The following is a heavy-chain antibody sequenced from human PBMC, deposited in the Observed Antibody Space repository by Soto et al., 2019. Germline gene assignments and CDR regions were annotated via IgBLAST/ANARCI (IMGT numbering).Heavy chain of an antibody. CDR1: GFTFSSYS. CDR3: ARWDGGHCSGPACNDAFDI. V-gene: IGHV3-21*01. J-gene: IGHJ3*02. Sequence: EVQLVESGGGLVKPGGSLRLSCAASGFTFSSYSMNWVRQAPGKGLEWVSSISSSSSYIYYADSVKGRFTISRDNAKNSLYLQMNSLRAEDTAVYYCARWDGGHCSGPACNDAFDIWGQGTMVTVSS. D-gene: IGHD2-15*01. CDR2: ISSSSSYI.